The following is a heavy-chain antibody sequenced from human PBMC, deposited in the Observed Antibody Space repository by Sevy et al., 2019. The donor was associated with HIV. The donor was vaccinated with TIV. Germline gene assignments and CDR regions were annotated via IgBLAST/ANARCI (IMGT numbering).Heavy chain of an antibody. J-gene: IGHJ4*02. D-gene: IGHD3-16*02. Sequence: GGSLRLSCAASGFTFSNAWMSWVRQAPGKGLEWVGRIKSKTDGGTTDYAAPVKGRFTISRDDSKNTLYLQMNSLKTEDTAVYYCTTSPPFGGLGELSPQPFDYWGQGTLVTVSS. CDR2: IKSKTDGGTT. CDR1: GFTFSNAW. CDR3: TTSPPFGGLGELSPQPFDY. V-gene: IGHV3-15*01.